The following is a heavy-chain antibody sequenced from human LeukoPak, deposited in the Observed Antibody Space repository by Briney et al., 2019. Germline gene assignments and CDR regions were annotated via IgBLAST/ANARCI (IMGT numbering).Heavy chain of an antibody. CDR1: GFTFSSYA. V-gene: IGHV3-23*01. CDR2: ISGSGGST. CDR3: AKLIDYGFDY. Sequence: PGGSLRLSCAASGFTFSSYAMSWVRQAPGKGLEWVSAISGSGGSTYYADSVKGRCTLSRDNSTNTLYLQINSMRAEDTAVYYCAKLIDYGFDYWGQGTLVTVSS. J-gene: IGHJ4*02. D-gene: IGHD4-17*01.